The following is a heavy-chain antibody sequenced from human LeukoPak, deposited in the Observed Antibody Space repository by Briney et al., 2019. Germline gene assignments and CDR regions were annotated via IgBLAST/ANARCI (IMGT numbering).Heavy chain of an antibody. J-gene: IGHJ2*01. CDR2: MFYGGDT. Sequence: ETLSITCTVSGASISRSSWSWIRQPPGKGLEWIGYMFYGGDTNHNPSLKSRVTMSVDMSKNQFSLRLSSVTAADTAVYYCAGHKVHDFGGSDWYFDLWGRGTLVTVSS. CDR1: GASISRSS. CDR3: AGHKVHDFGGSDWYFDL. V-gene: IGHV4-59*08. D-gene: IGHD4-23*01.